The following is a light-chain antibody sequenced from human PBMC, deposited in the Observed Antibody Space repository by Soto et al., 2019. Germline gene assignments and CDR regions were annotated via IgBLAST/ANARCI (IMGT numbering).Light chain of an antibody. V-gene: IGKV1-5*01. Sequence: DIQMTQSPSTLSASVGDRVTITCRASQSISTWLVWYQQKPGKAPKVIIYDASSLQSGVPSRFSGHGSGTAFTLTISSLQPDDSAIYYCQQYKTYTTFGQGTKLEIK. CDR1: QSISTW. CDR3: QQYKTYTT. CDR2: DAS. J-gene: IGKJ2*01.